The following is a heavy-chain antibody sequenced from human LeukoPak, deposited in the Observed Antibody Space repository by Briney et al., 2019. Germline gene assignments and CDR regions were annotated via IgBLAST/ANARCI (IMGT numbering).Heavy chain of an antibody. Sequence: GGSLRLSCAASGFTFSTYWMTWVRQAPGKGLEGVANINQDGSEKYYVDSVKSRFTISRDNAKNSLYLQMNSLRAEDTAVYYCARERVETYYYYYYMDVWGKGTTVTVSS. V-gene: IGHV3-7*01. CDR3: ARERVETYYYYYYMDV. D-gene: IGHD2-21*01. J-gene: IGHJ6*03. CDR2: INQDGSEK. CDR1: GFTFSTYW.